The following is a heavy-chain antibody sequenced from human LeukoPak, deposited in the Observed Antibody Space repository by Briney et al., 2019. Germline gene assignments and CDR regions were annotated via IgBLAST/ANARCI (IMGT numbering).Heavy chain of an antibody. CDR2: IYSGGST. Sequence: GGSLRLSCAASGFTVSNNYMSWVRQAPGKGLEWVSVIYSGGSTYYADSVRGRFTISRDDAKNSLYLQMNSLRDEDTAVYYCARDRDWAFDYWGQGTLITVSS. CDR1: GFTVSNNY. D-gene: IGHD3-9*01. J-gene: IGHJ4*02. CDR3: ARDRDWAFDY. V-gene: IGHV3-53*01.